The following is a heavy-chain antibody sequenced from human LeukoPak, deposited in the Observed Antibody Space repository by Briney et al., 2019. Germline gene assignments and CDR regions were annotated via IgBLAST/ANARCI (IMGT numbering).Heavy chain of an antibody. CDR1: GYTFTGYY. CDR2: SNPNSGDT. D-gene: IGHD6-19*01. V-gene: IGHV1-2*02. CDR3: ARVGVAGNYFDY. Sequence: ASVKVSCKASGYTFTGYYMHWVRPAPGQGLEWMGWSNPNSGDTDYAQEFQGRVTMTRDTSISTAYMELSSLRSDDTAVYYCARVGVAGNYFDYWGQGTLVTVSS. J-gene: IGHJ4*02.